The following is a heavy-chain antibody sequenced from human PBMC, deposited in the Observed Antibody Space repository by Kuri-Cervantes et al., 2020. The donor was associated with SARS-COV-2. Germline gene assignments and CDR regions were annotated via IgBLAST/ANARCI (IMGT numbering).Heavy chain of an antibody. CDR1: GFTFSSYA. J-gene: IGHJ4*02. D-gene: IGHD5-12*01. CDR2: ISYDGSNK. CDR3: ARLLPIVVTTNYFDY. Sequence: GGSLRLSCAASGFTFSSYAMHWVRQAPGKGLEWMAVISYDGSNKYYADSVKGRFTISRDNSKNTLYLQMNSLRAEDTAVYYCARLLPIVVTTNYFDYWGQGTLVTVSS. V-gene: IGHV3-30-3*01.